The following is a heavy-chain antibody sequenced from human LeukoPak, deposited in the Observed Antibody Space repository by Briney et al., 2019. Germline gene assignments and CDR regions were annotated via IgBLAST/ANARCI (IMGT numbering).Heavy chain of an antibody. J-gene: IGHJ3*02. CDR2: ISGSGGST. CDR3: AKEGGYYYDSSGEPNAFDI. Sequence: GGTLRLSCAASGFTFSSYGMSWVRQAPGKGLEWVSAISGSGGSTYYADSVKGRFTISRDNSKNTLYLQMNSLRAEDTAVYYCAKEGGYYYDSSGEPNAFDIWGQGTMVTVSS. D-gene: IGHD3-22*01. V-gene: IGHV3-23*01. CDR1: GFTFSSYG.